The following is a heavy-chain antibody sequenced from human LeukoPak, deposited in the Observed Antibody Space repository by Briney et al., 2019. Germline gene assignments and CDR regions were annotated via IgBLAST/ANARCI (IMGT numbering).Heavy chain of an antibody. Sequence: LSLTCAVYGGSFSGYYWSWVRQAPGKGLEWVAVIWYDGNNKYYADSVKGRFTISRDSLKNTLFLQMNSLRAEDTAVYYCATDAGHWFDPWGQGTLVTVSS. CDR2: IWYDGNNK. CDR3: ATDAGHWFDP. CDR1: GGSFSGYY. J-gene: IGHJ5*02. V-gene: IGHV3-33*08.